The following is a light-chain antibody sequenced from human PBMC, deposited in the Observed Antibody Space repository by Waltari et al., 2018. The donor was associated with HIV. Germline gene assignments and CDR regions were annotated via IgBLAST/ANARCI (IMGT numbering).Light chain of an antibody. V-gene: IGLV7-46*01. J-gene: IGLJ2*01. CDR3: LLSYAGARPVI. CDR2: DTN. Sequence: QTVVTQEPSLTVSPGGTVTLTCASSTGAVNIDYYPNWFQQKPGQAPRTLIYDTNNKHSWTPARFSGSLLGGKAALTLSGAQPEDEAKYYCLLSYAGARPVIFGGGTQLTVL. CDR1: TGAVNIDYY.